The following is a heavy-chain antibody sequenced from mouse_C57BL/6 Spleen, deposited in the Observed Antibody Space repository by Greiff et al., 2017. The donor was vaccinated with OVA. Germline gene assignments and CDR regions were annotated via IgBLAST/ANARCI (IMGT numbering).Heavy chain of an antibody. Sequence: QVQLQQSGAELVRPGASVTLSCKASGYTFTDYEMHWVKQTPVHGLEWIGAIDPETGGTAYNQKFKGKAILTADKSSSTAYMELRSLTSEDSAVYYCTRWNYYGSIDWGQGTTLTVSS. CDR3: TRWNYYGSID. D-gene: IGHD1-1*01. V-gene: IGHV1-15*01. J-gene: IGHJ2*01. CDR1: GYTFTDYE. CDR2: IDPETGGT.